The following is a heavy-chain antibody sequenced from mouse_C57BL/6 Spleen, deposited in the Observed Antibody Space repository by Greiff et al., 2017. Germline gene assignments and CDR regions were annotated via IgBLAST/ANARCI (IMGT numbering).Heavy chain of an antibody. Sequence: EVKLVESGGGLVQSGRSLRLSCATSGFTFSDFYMEWVRQAPGKGLEWIAASRNKANDYTTEYSASVKGRFIVSRDTSQSILYRQMNALRAEDTAIYYCARDAYGDAMDYWGQGTSVTVSS. CDR2: SRNKANDYTT. CDR3: ARDAYGDAMDY. CDR1: GFTFSDFY. D-gene: IGHD1-1*02. J-gene: IGHJ4*01. V-gene: IGHV7-1*01.